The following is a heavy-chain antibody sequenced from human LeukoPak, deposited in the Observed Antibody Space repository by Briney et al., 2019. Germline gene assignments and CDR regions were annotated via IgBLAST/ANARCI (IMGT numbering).Heavy chain of an antibody. CDR2: IKPNSGGT. CDR1: GYTFTGYY. D-gene: IGHD3-16*01. V-gene: IGHV1-2*02. Sequence: ASVKVSCKASGYTFTGYYMHWVRQAPGQGLEWMGWIKPNSGGTKYAQKFQGRVTMTRDTSISTAYMEVRRLRSDDTAVYYCAKAYSADYEFDYWGQGTLVTISS. J-gene: IGHJ4*02. CDR3: AKAYSADYEFDY.